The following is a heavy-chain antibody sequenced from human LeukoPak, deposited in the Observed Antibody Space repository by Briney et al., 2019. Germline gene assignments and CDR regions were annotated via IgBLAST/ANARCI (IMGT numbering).Heavy chain of an antibody. V-gene: IGHV4-59*01. CDR1: GGSISSYY. Sequence: PSETLSLTCTVSGGSISSYYWSWIRQPPGKGLEWIGYIYYSGSTNYNPSLKSRVTISVDTSKNQFSLKLSSVTAADTAVYYCARAPHGYRSSWVDYWGQGTLVTVSS. CDR2: IYYSGST. D-gene: IGHD6-13*01. CDR3: ARAPHGYRSSWVDY. J-gene: IGHJ4*01.